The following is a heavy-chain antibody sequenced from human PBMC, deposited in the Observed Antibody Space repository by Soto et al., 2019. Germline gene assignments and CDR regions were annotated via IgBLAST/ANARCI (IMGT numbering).Heavy chain of an antibody. CDR3: ARGGLVVVPAAIRWFDP. D-gene: IGHD2-2*01. Sequence: ASVKVSCKASGYTFTSYDINWVRQATGQGLEWMGWMNPNSGNTGYAQKFQGRVTMTRNTSISTAYMELSSLRSEDTAGYYCARGGLVVVPAAIRWFDPWGQGTLVTVSS. V-gene: IGHV1-8*01. J-gene: IGHJ5*02. CDR2: MNPNSGNT. CDR1: GYTFTSYD.